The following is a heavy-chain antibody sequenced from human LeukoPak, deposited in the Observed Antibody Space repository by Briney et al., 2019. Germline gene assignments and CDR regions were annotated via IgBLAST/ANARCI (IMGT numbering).Heavy chain of an antibody. CDR3: AREPGDSYGYQFDY. CDR2: IYTSGTT. V-gene: IGHV4-61*02. J-gene: IGHJ4*02. Sequence: SQTLSLTCTVSGGSITSGNYYWSWIRQPAGKGLEWIGRIYTSGTTNYNPSLKSRVTISIDTSKNQFSLRLSSVTAADTAVYYCAREPGDSYGYQFDYWGQGTLVTVSS. CDR1: GGSITSGNYY. D-gene: IGHD5-18*01.